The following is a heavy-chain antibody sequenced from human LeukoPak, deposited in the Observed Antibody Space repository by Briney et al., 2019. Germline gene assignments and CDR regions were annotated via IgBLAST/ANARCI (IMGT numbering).Heavy chain of an antibody. CDR2: ISTNNGNT. J-gene: IGHJ4*02. CDR1: GYTFTNFG. D-gene: IGHD6-13*01. CDR3: ARDQQLPEGFFDF. V-gene: IGHV1-18*01. Sequence: ASVKVSCKTSGYTFTNFGIGWVRQAPGQGLEWMGWISTNNGNTRYAQNFQDRVTLTTDTSTTTAYMELRSLRSDDTALYYCARDQQLPEGFFDFWGQGTLVTVSS.